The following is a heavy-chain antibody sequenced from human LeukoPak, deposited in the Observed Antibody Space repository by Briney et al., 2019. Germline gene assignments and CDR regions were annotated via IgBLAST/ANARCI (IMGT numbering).Heavy chain of an antibody. D-gene: IGHD2-2*01. CDR3: ASKVGIEVSAAGFDY. CDR1: GFIVRSNH. CDR2: TYSGDTT. Sequence: SGSLRLSFAALGFIVRSNHITSVRQAPGKGLELVSITYSGDTTYYADSVKGRFTISRENSKNTLYLQMNSLRAEDTAVYYCASKVGIEVSAAGFDYWGQGTLVTVS. J-gene: IGHJ4*02. V-gene: IGHV3-53*01.